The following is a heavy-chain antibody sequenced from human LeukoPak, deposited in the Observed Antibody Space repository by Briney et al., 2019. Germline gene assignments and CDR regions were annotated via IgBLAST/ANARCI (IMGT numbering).Heavy chain of an antibody. J-gene: IGHJ4*02. CDR2: INWNGGST. CDR1: GFTFNDYG. Sequence: RSGGSPRLSCAVSGFTFNDYGMSWVRQAPGKGLEWVSGINWNGGSTDYADSVKGRFTISRDNAKNSLYLQMNSLTAEDTALYYCARPYSYESTALDYWGQGTLVTVSS. CDR3: ARPYSYESTALDY. D-gene: IGHD3-22*01. V-gene: IGHV3-20*04.